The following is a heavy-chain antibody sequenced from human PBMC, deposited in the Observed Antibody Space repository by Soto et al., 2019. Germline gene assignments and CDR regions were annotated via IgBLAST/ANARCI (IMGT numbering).Heavy chain of an antibody. V-gene: IGHV1-69*13. J-gene: IGHJ5*02. D-gene: IGHD5-12*01. Sequence: SVKVSCKASGGTFSSYAISWVRQAPGQGLEWMGGIIPIFGTANYAQKFQGRVTITADESTSTAYMELSSLRSEDTAVYYCARCADGYNYWFDPWGEGTLVTVSS. CDR2: IIPIFGTA. CDR3: ARCADGYNYWFDP. CDR1: GGTFSSYA.